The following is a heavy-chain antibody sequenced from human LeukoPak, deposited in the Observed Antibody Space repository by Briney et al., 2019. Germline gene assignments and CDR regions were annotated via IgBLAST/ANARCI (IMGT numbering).Heavy chain of an antibody. CDR2: IWSDGSNR. D-gene: IGHD4-11*01. CDR3: ARDAQRGFDYSNSLKY. Sequence: GRSLRLSCVASGFIFSHYGMHWVRGAPGKGLEWGAVIWSDGSNRFYAGSVKGRFTISRDNSQTTVFLQMNSLRAEDTAMYYCARDAQRGFDYSNSLKYWGHGILVTVSS. CDR1: GFIFSHYG. J-gene: IGHJ4*01. V-gene: IGHV3-33*01.